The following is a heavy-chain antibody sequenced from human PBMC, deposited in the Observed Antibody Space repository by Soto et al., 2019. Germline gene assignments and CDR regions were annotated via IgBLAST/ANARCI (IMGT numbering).Heavy chain of an antibody. D-gene: IGHD3-22*01. CDR2: ISYDGSKK. Sequence: PGGSLRLSCAASGFTFSSYGMHWVRQAPGKGLEWVAVISYDGSKKYYGDSVKGRLTISRDNPKNTLSLQMNSLRVEDTAVYYCAKEFTTTTFFDYWGQGILVTVSS. V-gene: IGHV3-30*18. J-gene: IGHJ4*02. CDR3: AKEFTTTTFFDY. CDR1: GFTFSSYG.